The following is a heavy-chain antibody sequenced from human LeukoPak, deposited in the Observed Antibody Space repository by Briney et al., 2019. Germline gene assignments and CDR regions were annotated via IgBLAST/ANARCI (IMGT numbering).Heavy chain of an antibody. V-gene: IGHV1-69*05. J-gene: IGHJ5*02. D-gene: IGHD3-3*01. Sequence: ASVKVSCKASGDTFRKYAISWVRQAPGQGLEWMGGIIPMFGTANYAQKFQGRVTITTDESTSTTYMEVSSLRSEDTAVYYCASAETRNEAYYDLWSGSYNWSDPWGQGTLVTVSS. CDR2: IIPMFGTA. CDR1: GDTFRKYA. CDR3: ASAETRNEAYYDLWSGSYNWSDP.